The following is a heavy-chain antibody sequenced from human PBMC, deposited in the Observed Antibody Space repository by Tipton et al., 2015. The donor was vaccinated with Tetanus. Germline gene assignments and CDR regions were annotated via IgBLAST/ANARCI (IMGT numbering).Heavy chain of an antibody. CDR2: IYYNGNT. CDR3: ARGGITAAGILDY. J-gene: IGHJ4*02. CDR1: GGSVSNSFYL. D-gene: IGHD6-13*01. V-gene: IGHV4-39*07. Sequence: LRLSCTVSGGSVSNSFYLWGWIRQPPGKGLEWIGNIYYNGNTYYNPSLKSRVNISVDTSKNQFSLKLRSVTAADTAVYYCARGGITAAGILDYWGQGTLVTVSS.